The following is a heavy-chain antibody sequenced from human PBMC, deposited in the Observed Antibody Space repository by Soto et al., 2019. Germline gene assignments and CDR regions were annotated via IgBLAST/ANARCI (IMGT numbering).Heavy chain of an antibody. D-gene: IGHD3-22*01. Sequence: PGGSLRLSCAASGFTFSSYAMHWVRQAPGKGLEWVAVISYDGSNKYYADSVKGRFTISRDNSKNTLYLQMNSLRAEDTAVYYCARDGKYYYDSSGYYYFDYWGQGTLVTVSS. V-gene: IGHV3-30-3*01. CDR1: GFTFSSYA. J-gene: IGHJ4*02. CDR2: ISYDGSNK. CDR3: ARDGKYYYDSSGYYYFDY.